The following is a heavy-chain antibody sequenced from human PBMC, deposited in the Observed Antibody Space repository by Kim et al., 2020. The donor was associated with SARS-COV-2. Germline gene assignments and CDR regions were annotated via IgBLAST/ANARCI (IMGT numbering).Heavy chain of an antibody. Sequence: VKGRFTNSRDHSKNTLYLQMNSLRAEDTAVYYCARAGKYYYDSSGYYYLNWGQGTLVTVSS. CDR3: ARAGKYYYDSSGYYYLN. J-gene: IGHJ4*02. V-gene: IGHV3-30*07. D-gene: IGHD3-22*01.